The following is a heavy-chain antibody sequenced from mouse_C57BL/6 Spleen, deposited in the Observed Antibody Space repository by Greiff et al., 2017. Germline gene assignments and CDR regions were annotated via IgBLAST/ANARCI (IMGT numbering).Heavy chain of an antibody. CDR2: ISDGGSYT. CDR1: GFTFSSYA. CDR3: ARALLLLRYYAMDY. Sequence: EVHLVESGGGLVKPGGSLKLSCAASGFTFSSYAMSWVRQTPEKRLEWVATISDGGSYTYYPDNVKGRFTISRDNAKNNLYLQMSHLKSEDTAMYYCARALLLLRYYAMDYWGQGTSVTVSS. J-gene: IGHJ4*01. D-gene: IGHD1-1*01. V-gene: IGHV5-4*01.